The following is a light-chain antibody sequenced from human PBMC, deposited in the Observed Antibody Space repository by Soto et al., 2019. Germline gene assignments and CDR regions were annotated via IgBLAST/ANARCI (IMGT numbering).Light chain of an antibody. CDR1: QSVSNK. Sequence: EIVLTQSPATLPLSPGERVTLSCRASQSVSNKLAWYQQKPGQAPRLLISDTSTRATGIPARFSGSGSGTEFTLTVSSLQSEDFALYFCHQYDHWPLTFGGGTKVDIK. J-gene: IGKJ4*01. V-gene: IGKV3D-15*01. CDR2: DTS. CDR3: HQYDHWPLT.